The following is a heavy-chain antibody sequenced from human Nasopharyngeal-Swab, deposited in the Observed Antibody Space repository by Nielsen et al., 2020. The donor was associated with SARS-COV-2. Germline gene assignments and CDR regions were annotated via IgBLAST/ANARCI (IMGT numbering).Heavy chain of an antibody. D-gene: IGHD4-11*01. CDR1: GFRFSSYS. CDR3: AREGTVTIHEAFDL. J-gene: IGHJ3*01. CDR2: MYITSDYI. V-gene: IGHV3-21*01. Sequence: GESLKISCVASGFRFSSYSMNWVRQAPGKGPEWVSSMYITSDYIYYADSVKGRFTISRDNAKNLLYLQMSTLSAEDTAVYYCAREGTVTIHEAFDLWGQGTMVTVSS.